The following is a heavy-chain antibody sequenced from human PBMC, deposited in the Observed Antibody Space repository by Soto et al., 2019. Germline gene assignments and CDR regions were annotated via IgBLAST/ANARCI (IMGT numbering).Heavy chain of an antibody. J-gene: IGHJ6*02. Sequence: VQLVESGGGLVQPGGSLRLSCAAFGFTFDNCSMNWVRQAPGKGLEWVAVIWYDGSNKYYADSVKGRFTISRDNSKNTLYLQMNSLRAEDTAVYYCARDIAARPWAYYYYGMDVWGQGTTVTVSS. CDR3: ARDIAARPWAYYYYGMDV. D-gene: IGHD6-6*01. V-gene: IGHV3-33*08. CDR2: IWYDGSNK. CDR1: GFTFDNCS.